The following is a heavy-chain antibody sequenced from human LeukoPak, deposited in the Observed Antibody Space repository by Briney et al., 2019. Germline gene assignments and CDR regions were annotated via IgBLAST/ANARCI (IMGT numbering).Heavy chain of an antibody. Sequence: GGSLRLSCAASGFSFRNYAMSWVRQAPGKGLEWVADINRSGGGTYYADSVKGRFTISRDNSKNTLYLQMNSLRAEDTAVYHCAKDLSESYISYYMDVWGKGTTVTLSS. CDR3: AKDLSESYISYYMDV. CDR1: GFSFRNYA. CDR2: INRSGGGT. J-gene: IGHJ6*03. V-gene: IGHV3-23*01. D-gene: IGHD3-10*01.